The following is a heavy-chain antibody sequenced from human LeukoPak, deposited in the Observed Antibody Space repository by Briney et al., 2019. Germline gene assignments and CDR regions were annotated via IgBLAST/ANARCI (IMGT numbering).Heavy chain of an antibody. D-gene: IGHD3-10*01. V-gene: IGHV3-48*01. J-gene: IGHJ4*02. CDR2: ISSSSSTI. CDR1: GFTFSSYS. Sequence: PGGSLRLSCAASGFTFSSYSMNWVRQAPGKGLEWVSYISSSSSTIYYADSVKGRFTISRDNSKNTLYVQMNSLRAEDTAVYYCAKQFLWFGELSHFDYWGQGTLVTVSS. CDR3: AKQFLWFGELSHFDY.